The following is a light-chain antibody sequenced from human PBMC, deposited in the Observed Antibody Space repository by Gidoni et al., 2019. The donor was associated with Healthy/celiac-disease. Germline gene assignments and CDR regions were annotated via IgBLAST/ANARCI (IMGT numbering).Light chain of an antibody. J-gene: IGKJ1*01. CDR1: QSISSY. Sequence: RVTITCRASQSISSYLNWYQQKPGKAPKLLIYAASSLQSGVPSRFSGSGSGTDFTLTISSLQPEDFATYYCQQSYSTPRTFGQGTKVEIK. CDR3: QQSYSTPRT. V-gene: IGKV1-39*01. CDR2: AAS.